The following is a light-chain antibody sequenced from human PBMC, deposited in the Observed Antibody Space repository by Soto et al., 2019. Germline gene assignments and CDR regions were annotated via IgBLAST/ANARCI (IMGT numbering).Light chain of an antibody. CDR3: QQFPTWT. J-gene: IGKJ1*01. Sequence: EIVLTQSPGILSLSPGERATLSCRASQSVSSSYLAWYQQKPGQAPRLLMYAASNRATGIPDRFSGSGSGTDFTLTISRLEPEDFAVYYCQQFPTWTFGQGTKVEIK. CDR2: AAS. CDR1: QSVSSSY. V-gene: IGKV3-20*01.